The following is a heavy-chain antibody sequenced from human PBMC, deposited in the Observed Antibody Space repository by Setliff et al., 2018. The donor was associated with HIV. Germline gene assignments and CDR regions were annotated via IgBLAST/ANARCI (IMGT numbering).Heavy chain of an antibody. Sequence: LSLTCSVSGVSINTYYWNWVRQSGTGLEWIGYFHYTGGTSYNPSLTRRVTISVDTSKNQFSLKLSSVTAADTAVYYCARRRSSGWYHYFDYWGQGTLVTVS. J-gene: IGHJ4*02. CDR1: GVSINTYY. CDR3: ARRRSSGWYHYFDY. V-gene: IGHV4-59*08. CDR2: FHYTGGT. D-gene: IGHD6-19*01.